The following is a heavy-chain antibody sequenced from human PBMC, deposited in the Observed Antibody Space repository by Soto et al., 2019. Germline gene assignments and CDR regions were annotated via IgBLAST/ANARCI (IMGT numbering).Heavy chain of an antibody. Sequence: QVQLVESGGGVVQPGRSLRLSCAASGFTFSSYAMHWVRQAPGKGLEWVAVISYDGSNKYYADSVKGRFTISRDNSKNTLYLQMNSLRAEDTAVYYCARDLGYYGMDVWGQGTTVTVSS. CDR1: GFTFSSYA. CDR2: ISYDGSNK. V-gene: IGHV3-30-3*01. J-gene: IGHJ6*02. CDR3: ARDLGYYGMDV. D-gene: IGHD3-16*01.